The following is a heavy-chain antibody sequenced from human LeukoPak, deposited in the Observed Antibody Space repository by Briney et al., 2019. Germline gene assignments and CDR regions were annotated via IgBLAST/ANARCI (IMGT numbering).Heavy chain of an antibody. D-gene: IGHD1-1*01. J-gene: IGHJ5*02. V-gene: IGHV4-38-2*01. CDR3: ARHLRETTTGFDP. Sequence: SETLSLTCAVSGYSISAVYYWGWIRQPPGKGLGWIGRIYHTGSTYYNPSLKSPITISIDTSKNQFALKLNSGTAADTAVYYCARHLRETTTGFDPWGQGTLVTVSS. CDR2: IYHTGST. CDR1: GYSISAVYY.